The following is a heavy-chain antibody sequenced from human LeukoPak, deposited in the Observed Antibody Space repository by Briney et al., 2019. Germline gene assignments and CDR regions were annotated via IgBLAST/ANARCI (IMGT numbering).Heavy chain of an antibody. D-gene: IGHD3-10*01. V-gene: IGHV1-18*01. Sequence: ASVKVSCKPSEYTFTSYGISWVRQAPGQGLVWMGWISGYNGNTHYAQKFQGRVTMTTDTSASTAYMELRSLRSDDTAIYYCTRSYYYVSGSRPLDFWGQGTLVTASS. J-gene: IGHJ4*02. CDR1: EYTFTSYG. CDR2: ISGYNGNT. CDR3: TRSYYYVSGSRPLDF.